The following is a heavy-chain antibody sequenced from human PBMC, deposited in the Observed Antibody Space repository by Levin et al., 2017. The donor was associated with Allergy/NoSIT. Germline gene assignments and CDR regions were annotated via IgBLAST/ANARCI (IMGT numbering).Heavy chain of an antibody. CDR3: AGASGSHRSSWYVGYYYGMDV. D-gene: IGHD6-13*01. J-gene: IGHJ6*02. CDR1: GFTFSDYY. V-gene: IGHV3-11*01. Sequence: GGSLRLSCAASGFTFSDYYMSWIRQAPGKGLEWVSYISSSGSTIYYADSVKGRFTISRDNAKNSLYLQMNSLRAEDTAVYYCAGASGSHRSSWYVGYYYGMDVWGQGTTVTVSS. CDR2: ISSSGSTI.